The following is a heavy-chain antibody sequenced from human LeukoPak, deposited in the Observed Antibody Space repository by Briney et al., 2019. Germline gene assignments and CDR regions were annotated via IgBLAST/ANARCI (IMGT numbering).Heavy chain of an antibody. J-gene: IGHJ4*02. CDR2: ISSSGSTI. CDR3: ARWQKLLAYSDY. D-gene: IGHD2-21*01. V-gene: IGHV3-48*03. CDR1: GFTFSSYE. Sequence: PGGSLRLSCAASGFTFSSYEMNWVRQAPGKGLEGVSYISSSGSTIYYADSVKGRFTISRDNAKNSLYLQMNSLRAEDTPVYYCARWQKLLAYSDYWGQGTLVTVSS.